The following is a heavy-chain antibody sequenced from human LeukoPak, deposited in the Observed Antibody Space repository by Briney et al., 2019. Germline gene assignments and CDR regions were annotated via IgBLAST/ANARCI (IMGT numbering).Heavy chain of an antibody. CDR2: ISSSSSYI. CDR3: ARDSAMGYGSGSYGY. D-gene: IGHD3-10*01. J-gene: IGHJ4*02. V-gene: IGHV3-21*01. Sequence: GGSLRLSCAASGFTFSSYEMNWVRQAPGKGLEWVSSISSSSSYIYYADSVKGRFTISRDNAKNSLYLQMNSLRAEDTAVYYCARDSAMGYGSGSYGYWGQGTLVTVSS. CDR1: GFTFSSYE.